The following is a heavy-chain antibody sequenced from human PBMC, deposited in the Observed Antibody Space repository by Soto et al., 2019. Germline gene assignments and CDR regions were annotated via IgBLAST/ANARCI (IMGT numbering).Heavy chain of an antibody. D-gene: IGHD6-13*01. V-gene: IGHV4-34*01. CDR3: ARADMGGSSWPFDY. CDR1: GGSFSGYY. J-gene: IGHJ4*02. CDR2: INHSGST. Sequence: SETLSLTCAVYGGSFSGYYWSWIRQPPGKGLEWIGEINHSGSTNYNPSLKSRVTISVDKSKNQFSLKLRSVTAADTAVYYCARADMGGSSWPFDYWGQGTLVTVSS.